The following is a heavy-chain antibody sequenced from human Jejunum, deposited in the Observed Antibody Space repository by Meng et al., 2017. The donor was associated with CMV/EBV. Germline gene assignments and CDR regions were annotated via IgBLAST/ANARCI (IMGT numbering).Heavy chain of an antibody. CDR3: ARDIQLYSYHYYGMDV. V-gene: IGHV3-9*01. Sequence: FTFPDHAMHWVRQAPGKGLEWVSGITWNGLIIGYADSVKGRFSISRDNAKNSLYLQMNSLRAEDTALYYCARDIQLYSYHYYGMDVWGQGTTVTVSS. J-gene: IGHJ6*02. CDR1: FTFPDHA. D-gene: IGHD2-15*01. CDR2: ITWNGLII.